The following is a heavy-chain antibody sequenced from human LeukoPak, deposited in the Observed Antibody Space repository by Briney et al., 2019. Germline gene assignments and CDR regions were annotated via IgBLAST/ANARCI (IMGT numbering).Heavy chain of an antibody. V-gene: IGHV1-69*13. D-gene: IGHD2-15*01. CDR3: ARDLSQEVVAASGY. CDR1: RGTFSSYA. Sequence: GASVKVSCKASRGTFSSYAISWVRQAPGQGLEWMGGIIPIFGTANYAQKFQGRVTITADESTSTAYMELSSLRSEDTAVYYCARDLSQEVVAASGYWGQGTLVTVSS. CDR2: IIPIFGTA. J-gene: IGHJ4*02.